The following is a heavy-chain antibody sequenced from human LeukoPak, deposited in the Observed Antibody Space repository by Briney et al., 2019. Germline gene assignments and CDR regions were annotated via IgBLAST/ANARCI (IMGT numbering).Heavy chain of an antibody. CDR1: GFTFSSYA. CDR3: VKFPPDYDYVWGSASFDP. J-gene: IGHJ5*02. Sequence: GGSLRLSCAASGFTFSSYAMSWVRQAPGKGLEWVSAISGSGGSTYYADSVKGRFTISRDNSKNTLYLQMNSLRAEDTAVYYCVKFPPDYDYVWGSASFDPWGQGTLVTVSS. V-gene: IGHV3-23*01. CDR2: ISGSGGST. D-gene: IGHD3-16*01.